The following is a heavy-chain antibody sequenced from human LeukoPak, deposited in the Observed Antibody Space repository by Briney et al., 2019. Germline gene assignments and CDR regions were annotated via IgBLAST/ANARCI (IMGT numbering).Heavy chain of an antibody. V-gene: IGHV3-7*01. CDR2: IKQDGSEK. J-gene: IGHJ3*02. CDR1: GFTFSSYW. Sequence: GGSLRLSCAASGFTFSSYWMSWVRQAPGKGLEWVANIKQDGSEKYYVDSVKGRFTISRDNAKNSLYLQMNSLRAEDTAVYYCASPGGDCYLHRPLCAFDIWGQGTMVTVSS. CDR3: ASPGGDCYLHRPLCAFDI. D-gene: IGHD2-21*02.